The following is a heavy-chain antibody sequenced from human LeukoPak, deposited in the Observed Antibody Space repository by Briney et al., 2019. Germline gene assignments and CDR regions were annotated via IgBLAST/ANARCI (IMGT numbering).Heavy chain of an antibody. CDR2: IIVGNGNT. D-gene: IGHD3-16*01. CDR1: GYNFRSYA. V-gene: IGHV1-3*01. CDR3: ARVSTIGGTRLYHHYGMDF. J-gene: IGHJ6*04. Sequence: ASVKVSCKASGYNFRSYAIYWVRQAPGQRLEWMGWIIVGNGNTKYSEKFQGRVIISRDTSANTVYMELSGLRGEDTAVCYCARVSTIGGTRLYHHYGMDFWGKGTTVIVSS.